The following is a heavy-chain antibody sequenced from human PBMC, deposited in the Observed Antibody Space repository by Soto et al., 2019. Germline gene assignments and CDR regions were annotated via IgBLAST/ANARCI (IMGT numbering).Heavy chain of an antibody. J-gene: IGHJ3*01. D-gene: IGHD3-9*01. Sequence: QVQLQESGPGLVKPSGTLSLTCAVSGGSISSSHWWTWVRQSPGKGLEYIGEISHSGTSNSNPSLKIPFTLSVDKSKNHFSLTLTSVTAADTDVYDCARVVVTITRGAFDDWGQGTLVIVSS. CDR1: GGSISSSHW. CDR3: ARVVVTITRGAFDD. CDR2: ISHSGTS. V-gene: IGHV4-4*02.